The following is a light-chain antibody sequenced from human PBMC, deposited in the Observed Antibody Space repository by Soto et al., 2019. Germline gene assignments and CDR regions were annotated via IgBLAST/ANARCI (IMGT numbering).Light chain of an antibody. CDR3: QQSYRTPPIT. CDR1: QDISNY. J-gene: IGKJ5*01. Sequence: DIQLTQSPSSLSASVGDRGTITCQASQDISNYLNWYQQKPGKAPKLLIYAASSLQSGVPSRFSGSGSGTDFTLTISSLQPEDFATYYCQQSYRTPPITVGQGTRLEIK. CDR2: AAS. V-gene: IGKV1-39*01.